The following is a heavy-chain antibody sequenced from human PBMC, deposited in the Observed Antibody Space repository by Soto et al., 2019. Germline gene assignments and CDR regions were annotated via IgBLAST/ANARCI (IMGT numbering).Heavy chain of an antibody. CDR3: ARNNYDILTGYRGDYFDY. CDR2: INPNSGGT. CDR1: VYTFTCYY. D-gene: IGHD3-9*01. Sequence: XSVKVSCKASVYTFTCYYMHWVRQAPGQGLEWMGWINPNSGGTNYAQKFQGWVTMTRDTSISTAYMELSRLRSDDTAVYYCARNNYDILTGYRGDYFDYWGQGTLVTVSS. J-gene: IGHJ4*02. V-gene: IGHV1-2*04.